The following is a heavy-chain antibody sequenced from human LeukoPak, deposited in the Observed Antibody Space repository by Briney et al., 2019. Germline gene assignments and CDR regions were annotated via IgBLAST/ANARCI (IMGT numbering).Heavy chain of an antibody. CDR1: RYTFTSYY. J-gene: IGHJ4*02. CDR3: ARFRYYDSSGYSDY. D-gene: IGHD3-22*01. Sequence: ASVKVSCKASRYTFTSYYMHWVRQAPGQGLEWMGGIIPIFGTANYAQKFQGRVTITADESTSTAYMALSSLRSEDTAVYYCARFRYYDSSGYSDYWGQGTLVTVSS. V-gene: IGHV1-69*13. CDR2: IIPIFGTA.